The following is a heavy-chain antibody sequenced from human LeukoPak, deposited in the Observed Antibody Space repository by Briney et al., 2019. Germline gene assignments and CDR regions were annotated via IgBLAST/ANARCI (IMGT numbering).Heavy chain of an antibody. CDR3: ARAKPLLIGY. CDR1: GGTFSSYA. CDR2: INPNSGGT. D-gene: IGHD2-21*02. Sequence: ASVKVSCKASGGTFSSYAISWVRQAPGQGLEWMGWINPNSGGTNYAQKFQGRVTMTRDTSISTAYMELSRLRSDDTAVYYCARAKPLLIGYWGQGTLVTVSS. V-gene: IGHV1-2*02. J-gene: IGHJ4*02.